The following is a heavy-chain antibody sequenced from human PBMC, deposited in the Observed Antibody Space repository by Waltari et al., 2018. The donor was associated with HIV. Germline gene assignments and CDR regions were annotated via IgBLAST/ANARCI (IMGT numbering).Heavy chain of an antibody. V-gene: IGHV2-5*02. J-gene: IGHJ4*02. CDR2: IYWDDDK. CDR3: ARQGGGRQNNAKYFDY. Sequence: QITLKESGPTLVKPTQTLTLTCTFSGFSLSTSGVGVGWIRQPPGQALEWLALIYWDDDKRYSPSLKSRLTITKDTHKNQVVLTMTNMDPVDTATYYCARQGGGRQNNAKYFDYWGQGTLVTVSS. D-gene: IGHD2-2*01. CDR1: GFSLSTSGVG.